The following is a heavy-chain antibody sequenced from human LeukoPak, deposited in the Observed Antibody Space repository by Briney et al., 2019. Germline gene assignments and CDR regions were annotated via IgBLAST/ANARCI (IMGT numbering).Heavy chain of an antibody. CDR2: IYYSGST. CDR1: GGSISSYY. CDR3: ARDSGTAMVFRSSYYFDY. V-gene: IGHV4-59*12. J-gene: IGHJ4*02. D-gene: IGHD5-18*01. Sequence: PSETLSLTCTVSGGSISSYYWSWIRQPPGKGLEWIGYIYYSGSTNYNPSLKSRVTMSVDTSKNQFSLKLSSVTAADTAVYYCARDSGTAMVFRSSYYFDYWGQGTLVTVSS.